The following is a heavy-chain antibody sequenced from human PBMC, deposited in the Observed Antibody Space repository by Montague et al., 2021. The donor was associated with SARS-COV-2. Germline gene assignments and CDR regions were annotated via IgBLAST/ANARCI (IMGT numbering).Heavy chain of an antibody. D-gene: IGHD2-2*01. Sequence: SLRLSCAASGFTFNGHAIVWLRQAPGKGLEWVSSISGGGRSIYYAESVKGRFSVSRDNSNSTVYMHMNSLRDEDTAVYYCAKSVAEAAAGVTWFDPWGQGTLVTVSS. V-gene: IGHV3-23*01. J-gene: IGHJ5*02. CDR3: AKSVAEAAAGVTWFDP. CDR1: GFTFNGHA. CDR2: ISGGGRSI.